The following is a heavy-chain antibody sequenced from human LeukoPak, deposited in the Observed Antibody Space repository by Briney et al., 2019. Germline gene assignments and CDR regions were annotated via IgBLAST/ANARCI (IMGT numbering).Heavy chain of an antibody. D-gene: IGHD3-16*01. CDR2: ISAYNGNT. CDR1: GYTFTSYD. V-gene: IGHV1-18*01. J-gene: IGHJ4*02. Sequence: ASVKVSCKASGYTFTSYDISWVRQAPGQGLEWMGWISAYNGNTKSAQKLQGRVTMTTDTSTSTAYMELRSLRSDDTAVYWCARDRSMITFGGVNAAYWGQGTLVTVSS. CDR3: ARDRSMITFGGVNAAY.